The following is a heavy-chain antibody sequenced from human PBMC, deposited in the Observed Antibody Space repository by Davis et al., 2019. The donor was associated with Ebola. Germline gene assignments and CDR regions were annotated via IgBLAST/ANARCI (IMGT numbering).Heavy chain of an antibody. Sequence: GESLKISCTASGFTFGDYAMSWFRQAPGKGLEWVGRIKSKTDGGTTDYAAPVKGRFTISRDDSKNTLYLQMNSLKTEDTAVYYCTTAHDFWSGYTPADYWGQGTLVTVSS. CDR1: GFTFGDYA. V-gene: IGHV3-15*01. J-gene: IGHJ4*02. CDR2: IKSKTDGGTT. D-gene: IGHD3-3*01. CDR3: TTAHDFWSGYTPADY.